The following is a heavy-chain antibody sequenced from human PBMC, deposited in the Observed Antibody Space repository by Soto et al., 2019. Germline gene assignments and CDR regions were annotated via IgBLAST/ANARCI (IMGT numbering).Heavy chain of an antibody. CDR1: GFTLSDYY. Sequence: GGSLRLSCAASGFTLSDYYMSWIRQAPGKGLEWVSYISSSSSTIYYADSVKGRFTISRDNAKNSLYLQMNSLRDEDTAVYYCARDKRVMPDYWGQGTLVTVSS. J-gene: IGHJ4*02. CDR2: ISSSSSTI. D-gene: IGHD3-16*01. V-gene: IGHV3-11*04. CDR3: ARDKRVMPDY.